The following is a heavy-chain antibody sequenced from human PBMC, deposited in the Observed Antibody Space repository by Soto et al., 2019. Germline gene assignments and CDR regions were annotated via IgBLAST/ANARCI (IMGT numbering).Heavy chain of an antibody. Sequence: GGSMRLSCAASGFTFSSYAMSWVRQAPGKGLEWVSAISGSGGSTYYADSVKGRFTISRDNSKNTLYLQMNSLRAEDTAVYYCVNAKSIQRNRNYDYYGMDVWGQGTTVTVSS. CDR1: GFTFSSYA. V-gene: IGHV3-23*01. CDR2: ISGSGGST. D-gene: IGHD5-18*01. J-gene: IGHJ6*02. CDR3: VNAKSIQRNRNYDYYGMDV.